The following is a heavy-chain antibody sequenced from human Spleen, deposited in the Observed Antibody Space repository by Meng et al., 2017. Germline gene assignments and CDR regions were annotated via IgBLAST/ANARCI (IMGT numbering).Heavy chain of an antibody. CDR3: ARVAGYSYGYGIADY. J-gene: IGHJ4*02. D-gene: IGHD5-18*01. CDR2: INHSGST. V-gene: IGHV4-34*01. Sequence: QVRLQHGVAGPLKPSETPSLTCAVYGGSFSGYYWSWIRQPPGKGLEWIGEINHSGSTNYNPSLKSRVTISVDTSKNQFSLKLSSVTAADTAVYCCARVAGYSYGYGIADYWGQGTLVTVSS. CDR1: GGSFSGYY.